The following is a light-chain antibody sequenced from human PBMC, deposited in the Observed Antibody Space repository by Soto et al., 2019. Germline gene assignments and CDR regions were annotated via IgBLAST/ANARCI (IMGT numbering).Light chain of an antibody. CDR2: GAS. V-gene: IGKV3-15*01. CDR3: QHYNNWPRT. J-gene: IGKJ1*01. CDR1: QSVSRN. Sequence: EIVMTQSPATLSVSPGESATLSCRASQSVSRNLAWYQQKPGQAPRLLIYGASTRATGIPARFSGSASGTEFTLTISSLQSEDFAVYYCQHYNNWPRTFGQGTKVEIK.